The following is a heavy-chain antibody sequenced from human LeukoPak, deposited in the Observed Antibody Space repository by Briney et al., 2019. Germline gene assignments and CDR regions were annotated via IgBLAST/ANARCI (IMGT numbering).Heavy chain of an antibody. V-gene: IGHV3-48*01. CDR2: LSSSSRTI. CDR3: ARVRGGTDDFWSGYYTGYFDH. D-gene: IGHD3-3*01. J-gene: IGHJ4*02. Sequence: GGSLRLSCAASGFTFSNYNMNWVRQAPGKGLEWVSYLSSSSRTIYYADSVKGRFTISRDNAKNSLYLQMNSLRAEDTAVFYCARVRGGTDDFWSGYYTGYFDHWGQGTLVTVSS. CDR1: GFTFSNYN.